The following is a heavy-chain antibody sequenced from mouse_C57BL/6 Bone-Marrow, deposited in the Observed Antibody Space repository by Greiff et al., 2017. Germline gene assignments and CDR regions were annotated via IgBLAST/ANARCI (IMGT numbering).Heavy chain of an antibody. CDR2: IAPETGGT. J-gene: IGHJ2*01. V-gene: IGHV1-15*01. D-gene: IGHD4-1*01. CDR1: GYTFTDYE. Sequence: VKLQQSGAELVRPGASVTLSCKASGYTFTDYEMHWVKQTPVHGLEWIGAIAPETGGTAYNQKFKGKAILTADKSSSTAYMERRSLTSEDSAFYCCTRAGTVLDYWGQGTTLTVSS. CDR3: TRAGTVLDY.